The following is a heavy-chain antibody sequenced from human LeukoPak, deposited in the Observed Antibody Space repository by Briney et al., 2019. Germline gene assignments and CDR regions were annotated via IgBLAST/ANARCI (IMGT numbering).Heavy chain of an antibody. CDR3: ANLGYCSSTSCLRGDAFDI. CDR2: IWYDGSNK. CDR1: GFTFSSYG. D-gene: IGHD2-2*01. J-gene: IGHJ3*02. Sequence: GRSLRLSCAASGFTFSSYGMHWVRQAPGKGLEWVAVIWYDGSNKYYAYSVKGRFTISRDNSKNTLYLQMNSLRAEDTAVYYCANLGYCSSTSCLRGDAFDIWGQGTMVTVSS. V-gene: IGHV3-33*06.